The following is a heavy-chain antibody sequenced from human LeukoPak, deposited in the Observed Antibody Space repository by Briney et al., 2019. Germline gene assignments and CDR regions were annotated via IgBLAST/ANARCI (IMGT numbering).Heavy chain of an antibody. CDR2: THHSGAT. CDR3: ARDNGGDYWYSDI. V-gene: IGHV4-59*01. CDR1: GVSITSNY. D-gene: IGHD2-21*01. Sequence: NPSETLSLTCSVSGVSITSNYWSWIRQPPGKGLESLGYTHHSGATSYNPSLKSRSTMSLDTSNNQFSLKLSSVTAADTAVYFCARDNGGDYWYSDIWGRGTLVTVSS. J-gene: IGHJ2*01.